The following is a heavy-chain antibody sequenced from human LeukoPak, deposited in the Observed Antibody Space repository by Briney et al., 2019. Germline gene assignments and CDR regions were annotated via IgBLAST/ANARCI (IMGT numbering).Heavy chain of an antibody. CDR1: GFTFSDYY. CDR3: ASHGDITMGRPLDY. Sequence: GGSLRLSCAASGFTFSDYYMSWIRQAPGKGLEWVSYISSSGSTLYYADSVKGRFTISRDNAKNSLYLQMNSLRAEDTAVYYCASHGDITMGRPLDYWGQGTLVTVSS. D-gene: IGHD3-10*01. CDR2: ISSSGSTL. V-gene: IGHV3-11*01. J-gene: IGHJ4*02.